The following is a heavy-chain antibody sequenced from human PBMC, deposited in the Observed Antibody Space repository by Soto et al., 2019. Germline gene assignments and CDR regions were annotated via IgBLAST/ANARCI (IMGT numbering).Heavy chain of an antibody. V-gene: IGHV3-30-3*01. J-gene: IGHJ4*01. CDR3: ARAEGMITFGGVIVY. Sequence: GGSLRLSCAASGFTFSSYAMHWVRQAPGKGLEWVAVISYDGSNKYYADSVKGRFTISRDNSKNTLYLQMNSLRAEDTAVYYCARAEGMITFGGVIVYWGQGTLVTVSS. CDR1: GFTFSSYA. CDR2: ISYDGSNK. D-gene: IGHD3-16*02.